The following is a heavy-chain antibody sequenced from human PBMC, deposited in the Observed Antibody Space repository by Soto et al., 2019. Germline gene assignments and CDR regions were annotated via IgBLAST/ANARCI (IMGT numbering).Heavy chain of an antibody. CDR2: IYYSGST. CDR3: ARARGKNGMDV. V-gene: IGHV4-30-4*01. Sequence: PSETLSLTCTVSGGSISSGDYYWSWIRQPPGKGLEWIGYIYYSGSTYYNPSLKSRVTISVDTSKNQFSLKLSPVTAADTAVYYCARARGKNGMDVWGQGTTVTVSS. D-gene: IGHD3-10*01. J-gene: IGHJ6*02. CDR1: GGSISSGDYY.